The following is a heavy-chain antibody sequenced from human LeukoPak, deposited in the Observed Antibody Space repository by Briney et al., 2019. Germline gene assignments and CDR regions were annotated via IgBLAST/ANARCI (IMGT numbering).Heavy chain of an antibody. CDR3: ADGIISLM. J-gene: IGHJ4*02. CDR1: GGTFSSYA. Sequence: AAVTVTRKASGGTFSSYANSRVRQAPAQGLGWVGGILTIFGAPNYAQKFQGKGTITADKSTNTAYMELSSRISEDAAVYLCADGIISLMWGQKTLGTVSS. D-gene: IGHD1-26*01. CDR2: ILTIFGAP. V-gene: IGHV1-69*06.